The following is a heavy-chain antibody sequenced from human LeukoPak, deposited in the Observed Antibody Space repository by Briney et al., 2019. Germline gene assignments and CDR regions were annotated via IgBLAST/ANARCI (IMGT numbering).Heavy chain of an antibody. J-gene: IGHJ6*02. V-gene: IGHV3-23*01. D-gene: IGHD2-15*01. CDR1: GFTFSSYA. Sequence: GGSLRLSCAASGFTFSSYAMTWVRQAPGKGLEWVSSISGSDGSTYYADSVKGRFTISRDNAKNSLYLQMNSLRAEDTAVYYCAREYCSGGSCYRPRYYGMDVWGQGTTVTVSS. CDR3: AREYCSGGSCYRPRYYGMDV. CDR2: ISGSDGST.